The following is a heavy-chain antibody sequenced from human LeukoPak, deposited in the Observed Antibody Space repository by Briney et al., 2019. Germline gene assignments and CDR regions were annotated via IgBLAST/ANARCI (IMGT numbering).Heavy chain of an antibody. Sequence: PSETLSLTCAVYGGSFSGYYWSWIRQPPGKGLEWIGEINHSGSTNYNPSLKSRVTISVDTSKNQFSLKLSSVTAADTAVYYCASLARICSGGSCSTHWGQGTLVTVSS. CDR2: INHSGST. J-gene: IGHJ4*02. V-gene: IGHV4-34*01. CDR1: GGSFSGYY. CDR3: ASLARICSGGSCSTH. D-gene: IGHD2-15*01.